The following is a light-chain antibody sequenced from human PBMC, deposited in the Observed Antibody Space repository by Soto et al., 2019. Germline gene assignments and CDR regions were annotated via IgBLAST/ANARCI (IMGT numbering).Light chain of an antibody. CDR3: QQYDNLPLI. J-gene: IGKJ5*01. CDR1: QDIRKY. Sequence: MTQSPSSLSASVGDRVTITCQATQDIRKYLNWYQQKPGKAPKLLIYDASSLETGVPSRFSGSGSGTDFTLTISSLQPEDFATYYCQQYDNLPLIFGQGTRLDIK. CDR2: DAS. V-gene: IGKV1-33*01.